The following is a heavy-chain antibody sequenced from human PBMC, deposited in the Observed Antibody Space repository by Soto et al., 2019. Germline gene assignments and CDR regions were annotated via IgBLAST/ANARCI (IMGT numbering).Heavy chain of an antibody. CDR3: AKDCLPEIHCKASTWYYFDD. CDR1: GFTFSAYA. J-gene: IGHJ4*02. CDR2: VSASGVAT. V-gene: IGHV3-23*01. Sequence: DVQLLESGGGLVQPGGSLRLSCATSGFTFSAYAMTWVRQAPGKGLEWVSTVSASGVATYYADSVKGRFAISRDESNNTLALQMNSLRAEVTRVYFCAKDCLPEIHCKASTWYYFDDWGQGTPVTVSS. D-gene: IGHD2-15*01.